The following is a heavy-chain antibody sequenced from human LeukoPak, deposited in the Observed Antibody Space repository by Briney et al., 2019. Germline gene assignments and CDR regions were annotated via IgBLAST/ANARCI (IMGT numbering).Heavy chain of an antibody. Sequence: PGGSLTLSCKVSGFTFDDYGMHWVRQATGKGLEWVSTISWNSASVGYVDPVKGRFTISRDNAKKTLYLQMNSLRPEDTALYYCAKDYGYSSSWYDYWGQGTLVTVSS. D-gene: IGHD6-13*01. V-gene: IGHV3-9*01. CDR2: ISWNSASV. J-gene: IGHJ4*02. CDR1: GFTFDDYG. CDR3: AKDYGYSSSWYDY.